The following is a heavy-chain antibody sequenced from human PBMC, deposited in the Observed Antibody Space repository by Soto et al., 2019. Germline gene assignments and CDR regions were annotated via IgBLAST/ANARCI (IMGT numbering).Heavy chain of an antibody. CDR3: ARKILGSTSRPNYWYFDL. V-gene: IGHV3-23*01. CDR1: GFTFINYA. D-gene: IGHD2-2*01. J-gene: IGHJ2*01. CDR2: ISGGGDAA. Sequence: EVHLLESGGGLVQPGGSLRLSCAGSGFTFINYAMNWVRQAPGKGLEWVSSISGGGDAAFFPDSVRGRFTISRDNSQNTVTLQMNSLGVDDTAVYYCARKILGSTSRPNYWYFDLWGLGTLVTVSS.